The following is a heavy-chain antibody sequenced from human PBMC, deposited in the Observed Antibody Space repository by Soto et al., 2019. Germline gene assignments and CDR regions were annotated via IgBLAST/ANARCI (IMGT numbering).Heavy chain of an antibody. CDR2: MWYDGSNK. CDR1: GFTFSSYG. J-gene: IGHJ6*02. V-gene: IGHV3-33*01. CDR3: ARPTVYYYYYGMDV. Sequence: GGSLRLSCAASGFTFSSYGMHWVRQAPGKGLEWVAVMWYDGSNKYFADSVKGRFTISRDNSKNTLYLQMNSLRAGDTAVYYCARPTVYYYYYGMDVWGQGTTVTVSS.